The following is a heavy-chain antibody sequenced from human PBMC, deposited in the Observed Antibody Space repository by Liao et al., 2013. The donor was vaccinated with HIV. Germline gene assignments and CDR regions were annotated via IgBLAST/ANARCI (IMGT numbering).Heavy chain of an antibody. CDR2: IYSSGST. D-gene: IGHD6-13*01. J-gene: IGHJ4*02. CDR3: AREGAYSSWYNY. V-gene: IGHV4-4*07. Sequence: QVQLQESGPGLVKPSETLSLTCTVSGGSISSYYWSWMRQPAGKGLEWIGRIYSSGSTDYNPSLKSRVTMSVDTSKNQFSLKLSSVTAADTAVYYCAREGAYSSWYNYWGQGTLVTVSS. CDR1: GGSISSYY.